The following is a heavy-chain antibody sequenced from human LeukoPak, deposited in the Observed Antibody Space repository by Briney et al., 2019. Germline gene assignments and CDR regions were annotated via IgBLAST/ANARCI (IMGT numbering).Heavy chain of an antibody. J-gene: IGHJ4*02. V-gene: IGHV4-39*01. CDR1: GGSISSSSYY. CDR2: IYYSGST. D-gene: IGHD2-2*01. CDR3: ARRGFDCSSTSCYYY. Sequence: SETLSLTCTVSGGSISSSSYYWGWIRQPPGKGLEWIGSIYYSGSTYYNPSLKSRVTISVDTSKNQFSLKLSSVTAADTALYYCARRGFDCSSTSCYYYWGQGTLVTVSS.